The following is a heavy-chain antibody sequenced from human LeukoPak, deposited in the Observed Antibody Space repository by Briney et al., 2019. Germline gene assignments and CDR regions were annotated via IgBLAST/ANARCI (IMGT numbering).Heavy chain of an antibody. D-gene: IGHD3-3*01. J-gene: IGHJ5*02. CDR2: ITGSGGST. V-gene: IGHV3-23*01. CDR1: GFTFSSYA. Sequence: GGSLRLSCAPSGFTFSSYAMSWVRQAPREGLEWVSAITGSGGSTYYADSVKGRFTISRGNSKNTLYLQMNSLRAEDTAVYYCANDFWSGYYTSPWFDPWGQGTLVTVSS. CDR3: ANDFWSGYYTSPWFDP.